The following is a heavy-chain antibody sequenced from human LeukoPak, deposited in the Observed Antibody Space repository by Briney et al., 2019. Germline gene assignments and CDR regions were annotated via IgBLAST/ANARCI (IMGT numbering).Heavy chain of an antibody. V-gene: IGHV1-69*13. Sequence: SVKVSCKASGGTFSSYAISGVRQAPGQGLEWMGGIIPIFGTANYAQKFQGRVTITADESTSTAYMELSSLRSEDTAVYYCARRCSGGSCYLNWFDPWGQGTLVTVSS. J-gene: IGHJ5*02. CDR2: IIPIFGTA. CDR3: ARRCSGGSCYLNWFDP. CDR1: GGTFSSYA. D-gene: IGHD2-15*01.